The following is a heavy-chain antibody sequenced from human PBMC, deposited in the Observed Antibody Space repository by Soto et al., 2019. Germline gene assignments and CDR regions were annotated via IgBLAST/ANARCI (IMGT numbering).Heavy chain of an antibody. D-gene: IGHD3-10*01. CDR3: ARGRYGEY. V-gene: IGHV1-18*01. J-gene: IGHJ4*02. CDR2: ISAHNGNT. CDR1: GYTFTSYG. Sequence: VQSGAEVKKPGASVKVSCKASGYTFTSYGITWVRQAPGQGLERMGWISAHNGNTDYAQKLQGRVIVTRDTSSITAYMELRSLISDDTAVYYCARGRYGEYWGQGALVTVSS.